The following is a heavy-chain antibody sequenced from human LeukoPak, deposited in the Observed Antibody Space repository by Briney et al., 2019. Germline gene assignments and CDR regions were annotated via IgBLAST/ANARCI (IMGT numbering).Heavy chain of an antibody. CDR1: GFTFSNYG. CDR3: APLDVDIAVYFDY. Sequence: GGSLRLSCVASGFTFSNYGMNWVRQAPGKGLEWVSGISSTGGRTYYAESVKGRFTISRDNSKNTLYLQMNSLTAEDTAVYYCAPLDVDIAVYFDYWGQGTVVTVSS. J-gene: IGHJ4*02. D-gene: IGHD5-12*01. CDR2: ISSTGGRT. V-gene: IGHV3-23*01.